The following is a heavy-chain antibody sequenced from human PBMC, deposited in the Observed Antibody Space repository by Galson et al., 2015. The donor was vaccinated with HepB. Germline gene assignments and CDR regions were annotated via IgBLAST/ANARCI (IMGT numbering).Heavy chain of an antibody. CDR1: GFTFSSYS. Sequence: SLRLSCAASGFTFSSYSMNWVRQAPGKGLEWVSSISSSSSYIYYADSVKGRFTISRDNAKNSLYLQMNSLRAEDTAVYYCARETVGATPAPSADNDAFDIWGQGTMVTVSS. CDR3: ARETVGATPAPSADNDAFDI. CDR2: ISSSSSYI. V-gene: IGHV3-21*01. J-gene: IGHJ3*02. D-gene: IGHD1-26*01.